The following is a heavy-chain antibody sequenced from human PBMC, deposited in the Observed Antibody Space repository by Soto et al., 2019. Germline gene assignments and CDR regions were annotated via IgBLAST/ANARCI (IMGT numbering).Heavy chain of an antibody. CDR1: GFSLSTRGVG. CDR3: AHKGGGDRILDY. D-gene: IGHD3-16*01. V-gene: IGHV2-5*02. J-gene: IGHJ4*02. Sequence: QITLKESGPPLVKPTQTLTLTCTFSGFSLSTRGVGVGWIRQPPGKALEWLALIYWDGSKHYSPSLESRLTIREDTAKNQVVLTMTNMDPVDTATYYCAHKGGGDRILDYWGQGTLVTVSS. CDR2: IYWDGSK.